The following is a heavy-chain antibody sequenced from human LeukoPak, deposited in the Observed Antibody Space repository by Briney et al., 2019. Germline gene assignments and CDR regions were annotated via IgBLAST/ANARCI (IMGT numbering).Heavy chain of an antibody. D-gene: IGHD6-13*01. CDR3: AKAYGSTLRYFDH. V-gene: IGHV3-23*01. CDR1: GFTFYTYA. CDR2: ISGGGGTA. J-gene: IGHJ4*02. Sequence: GGSLRLSCAASGFTFYTYAMSWVRQAPGKGLEWVSTISGGGGTAYYADYVKGRFTISRDNSKNTLFMQMNSLRAEDTAVYYCAKAYGSTLRYFDHWGQGTRVTVSS.